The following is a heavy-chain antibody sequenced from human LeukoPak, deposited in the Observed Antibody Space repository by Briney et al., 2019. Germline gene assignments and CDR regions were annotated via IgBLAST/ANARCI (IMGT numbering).Heavy chain of an antibody. V-gene: IGHV1-8*01. CDR3: ARVYGDYYYYYGMEV. D-gene: IGHD4-17*01. Sequence: GASVKVSCKASGYTFTSYDINCVRQATGQGLEWMGWMNPNSGKTGYAQKFQGRVTMTRNTSISTAYMELSSLRSEGTAVYYCARVYGDYYYYYGMEVWGQGTTVNVFS. CDR1: GYTFTSYD. J-gene: IGHJ6*02. CDR2: MNPNSGKT.